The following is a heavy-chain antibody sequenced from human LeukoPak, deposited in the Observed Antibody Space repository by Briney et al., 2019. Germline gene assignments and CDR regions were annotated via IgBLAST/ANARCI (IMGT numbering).Heavy chain of an antibody. Sequence: GGSLRLSCAASGFTFSSYWMSWVRQAPGKGLEWVANIKQDGSEKYYVDSVKGRFTISRDNAKNSLYLQMNSLRAEDAAVYYCARDSGYDHEDYWGQGTLVTVSS. D-gene: IGHD5-12*01. CDR1: GFTFSSYW. J-gene: IGHJ4*02. V-gene: IGHV3-7*01. CDR3: ARDSGYDHEDY. CDR2: IKQDGSEK.